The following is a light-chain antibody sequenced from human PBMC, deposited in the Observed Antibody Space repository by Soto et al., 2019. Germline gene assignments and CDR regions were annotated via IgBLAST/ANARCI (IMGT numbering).Light chain of an antibody. CDR1: SSDVGDYNY. CDR3: SSYTSSSTLV. CDR2: EVS. J-gene: IGLJ1*01. V-gene: IGLV2-14*01. Sequence: QSVLTQPASVSGSPGQSITISCTGTSSDVGDYNYVSWYQQHPGKAPRLMIYEVSNRPSGVSNRFSGSKSGNTASLTSSGLQAEDEADYYCSSYTSSSTLVFGTGTKLTVL.